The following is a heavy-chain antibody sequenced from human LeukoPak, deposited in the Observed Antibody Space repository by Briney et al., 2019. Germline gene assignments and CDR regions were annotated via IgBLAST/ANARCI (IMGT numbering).Heavy chain of an antibody. CDR1: GFTLSDYY. V-gene: IGHV3-11*04. CDR3: ARLYYDFWSGYHLDYYYYMDV. Sequence: GGSLRLSCATSGFTLSDYYMSWIRQAPGKGLEWVSYISSSGSTIYYADSVKGRFTISRDNAKNSLYLQMNSLRAEDTAVYYCARLYYDFWSGYHLDYYYYMDVWGKGTTVTVSS. D-gene: IGHD3-3*01. CDR2: ISSSGSTI. J-gene: IGHJ6*03.